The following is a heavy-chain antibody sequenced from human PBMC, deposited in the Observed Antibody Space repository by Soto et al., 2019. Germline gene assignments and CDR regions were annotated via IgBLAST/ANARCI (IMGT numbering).Heavy chain of an antibody. CDR3: ERGSYCSRTTGDKPCNWFDP. CDR1: GGSISGSSFY. Sequence: SETLPLTCAVSGGSISGSSFYWGWIRQAPEKGLESIGSIYYIGSTYYNPSLKSRVTISVDTSKSQFSLKVISMTAADTAVYYRERGSYCSRTTGDKPCNWFDPWGQRTLVAVSS. V-gene: IGHV4-39*07. J-gene: IGHJ5*02. D-gene: IGHD2-2*01. CDR2: IYYIGST.